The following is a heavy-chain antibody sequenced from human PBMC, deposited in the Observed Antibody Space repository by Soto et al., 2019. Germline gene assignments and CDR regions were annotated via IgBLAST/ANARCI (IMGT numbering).Heavy chain of an antibody. J-gene: IGHJ4*02. CDR1: GFTLSSYA. CDR2: ISGSGST. D-gene: IGHD3-16*02. V-gene: IGHV3-23*01. CDR3: AKEKDYDYVWGSYRYTSDY. Sequence: PGGSLRLSCAASGFTLSSYAMSWVRQAPGKGLEWVSAISGSGSTFYADSVKGRFTISRDNSKNTLYLQMNSLRAEDTAVYYCAKEKDYDYVWGSYRYTSDYWGQGTLVTVSS.